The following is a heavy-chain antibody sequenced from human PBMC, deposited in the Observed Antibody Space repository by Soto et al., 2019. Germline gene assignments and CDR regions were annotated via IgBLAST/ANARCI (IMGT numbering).Heavy chain of an antibody. D-gene: IGHD2-8*01. CDR2: INHSGST. CDR1: GGSSSGYY. V-gene: IGHV4-34*01. Sequence: SSVLLSDTWAVDGGSSSGYYWSRIRKPTGKGLEWIGEINHSGSTNYNPSLKSRVTISVDTSKNQFSLKLSSVTAADTAVYYCARVRCANGVCYTAHYYMAVWGKGTTVTVSS. CDR3: ARVRCANGVCYTAHYYMAV. J-gene: IGHJ6*03.